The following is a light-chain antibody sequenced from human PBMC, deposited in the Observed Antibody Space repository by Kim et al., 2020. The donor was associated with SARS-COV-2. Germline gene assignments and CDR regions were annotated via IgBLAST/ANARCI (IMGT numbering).Light chain of an antibody. CDR2: YDS. CDR1: NNGSKS. CDR3: QVWDSSSDHPV. Sequence: PRKTASITCGGNNNGSKSVHWYQQKPGQAPVLVIYYDSDRPSGIPERFSGSNSGNTATLTISRVEAGDEADYYCQVWDSSSDHPVFGGGTQLTVL. V-gene: IGLV3-21*04. J-gene: IGLJ3*02.